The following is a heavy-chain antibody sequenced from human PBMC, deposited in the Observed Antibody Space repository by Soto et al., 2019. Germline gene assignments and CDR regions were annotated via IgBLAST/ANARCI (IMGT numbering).Heavy chain of an antibody. CDR3: ARGDGIQLGSLAGRYYYHKMDV. Sequence: QVQLRESGPGLVKSSETLSLTCTVSGGSISPYSWSWVRRPPGQGLEWIGYIYYSGTPTYNPSLRSRVTISVDTSKNQLSLRLSSVTAADTAVYYCARGDGIQLGSLAGRYYYHKMDVWGQGTTVTVYS. V-gene: IGHV4-59*01. J-gene: IGHJ6*02. CDR2: IYYSGTP. CDR1: GGSISPYS. D-gene: IGHD1-1*01.